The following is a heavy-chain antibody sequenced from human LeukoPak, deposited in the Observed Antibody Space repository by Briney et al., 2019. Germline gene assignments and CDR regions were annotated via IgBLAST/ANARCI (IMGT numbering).Heavy chain of an antibody. J-gene: IGHJ3*02. Sequence: SETLSLTCAVYGGSFSGYYWSWIRQPPGKGLEWIGEINHSGSTNYNLSLKSRVTISVDTSKNQFSLKLSSVTAADTAVYYCATGSGSYADVKAFDIWGQGTMVTVSS. V-gene: IGHV4-34*01. CDR2: INHSGST. CDR3: ATGSGSYADVKAFDI. D-gene: IGHD1-26*01. CDR1: GGSFSGYY.